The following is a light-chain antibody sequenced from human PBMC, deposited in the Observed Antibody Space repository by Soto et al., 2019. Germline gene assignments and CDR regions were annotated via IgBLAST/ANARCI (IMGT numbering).Light chain of an antibody. V-gene: IGKV3-11*01. J-gene: IGKJ4*01. CDR2: DAS. CDR3: QQRSNWPLT. CDR1: PSVSSY. Sequence: SVLTQSQATLSLSPCERASLSCRSSPSVSSYFAWYQQKPGQATRLLIYDASNAATSIPAMCSGRGAGTDSTLTSSSVDPEDFAVYYCQQRSNWPLTFGGGTKVEIE.